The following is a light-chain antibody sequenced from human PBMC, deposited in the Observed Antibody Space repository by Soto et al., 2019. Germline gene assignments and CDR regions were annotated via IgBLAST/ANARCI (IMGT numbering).Light chain of an antibody. J-gene: IGLJ2*01. CDR2: ENI. Sequence: QSALTQPASVSGSPGQSITISCIGTSRDVGTYDLVSWYQQYPGTAPTLIIYENIRRPSGIASRFSGAKSGNTAALTISGLRAEDESNYHCCSYAGNRIFVFGGGTQLTVL. CDR1: SRDVGTYDL. V-gene: IGLV2-23*01. CDR3: CSYAGNRIFV.